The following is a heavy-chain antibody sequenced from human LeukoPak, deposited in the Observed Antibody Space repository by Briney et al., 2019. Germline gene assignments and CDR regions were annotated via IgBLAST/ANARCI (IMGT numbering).Heavy chain of an antibody. CDR2: ISYDGSNK. CDR1: GFTFSSYA. Sequence: PGRSLRLSCAASGFTFSSYAMHWVRQAPGKGLEWVAVISYDGSNKYYADSVKGRFTISRDNSKNTLYLQMNSLRAEDTAVYYCARDLDSWGQGTLVTVSS. J-gene: IGHJ4*02. CDR3: ARDLDS. V-gene: IGHV3-30*04.